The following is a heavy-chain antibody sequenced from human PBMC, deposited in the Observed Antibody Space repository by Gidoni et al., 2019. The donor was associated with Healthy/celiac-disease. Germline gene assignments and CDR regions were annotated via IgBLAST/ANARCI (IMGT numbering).Heavy chain of an antibody. V-gene: IGHV3-30*18. CDR1: GFPFSSYG. J-gene: IGHJ4*02. CDR2: ISYDGSNK. Sequence: QVQLVESGGGVVQPGRSLRLSCAASGFPFSSYGMHWVRQAPGKGLEWVAVISYDGSNKYYADSVKGRFTISRDNSKNTLYLQMNSLRAEDTAVYYCAKGGRRGYSYGYLGGLDYWGQGTLVTVSS. D-gene: IGHD5-18*01. CDR3: AKGGRRGYSYGYLGGLDY.